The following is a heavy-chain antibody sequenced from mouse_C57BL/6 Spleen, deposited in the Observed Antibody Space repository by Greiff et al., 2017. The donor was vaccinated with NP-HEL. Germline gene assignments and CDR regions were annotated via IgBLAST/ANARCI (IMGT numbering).Heavy chain of an antibody. Sequence: EVQRVESGGGLVKPGGSLKLSCAASGFTFSDYGMHWVRQAPEKGLEWVAYISSGSSTIYYADTVKGRFTISRDNAKNTLFLQMTSLRSEDTAMYYCAAEGYYYGSSLDYWGQGTTLTVSS. CDR3: AAEGYYYGSSLDY. D-gene: IGHD1-1*01. CDR1: GFTFSDYG. J-gene: IGHJ2*01. V-gene: IGHV5-17*01. CDR2: ISSGSSTI.